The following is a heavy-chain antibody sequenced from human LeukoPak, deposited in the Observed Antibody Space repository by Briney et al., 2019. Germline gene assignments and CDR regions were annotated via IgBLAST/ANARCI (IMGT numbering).Heavy chain of an antibody. D-gene: IGHD2-2*01. V-gene: IGHV3-30*02. J-gene: IGHJ3*02. CDR1: GFTYSSYG. CDR2: IRYDGSNK. CDR3: AKVGRGPYCSSTSCYGSAFDI. Sequence: GGSLRLSCAASGFTYSSYGMHWVRQAPGKGLEWVAFIRYDGSNKYYADSVKGRSTISRDNSKNTLYLQMNSLRAEDTAVYYCAKVGRGPYCSSTSCYGSAFDIWGQGTMVTVSS.